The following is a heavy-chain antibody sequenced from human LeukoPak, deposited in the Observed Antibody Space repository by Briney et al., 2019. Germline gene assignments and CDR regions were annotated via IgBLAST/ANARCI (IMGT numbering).Heavy chain of an antibody. CDR2: IYTSGST. Sequence: SETLSLTCTVSGGSISSYYWSWVRQPAGKGLEWIGRIYTSGSTNYNPSLKSRVTMSVDTSKNQFSLKLSSVTAADTAVHYCARTYYYDSSGLYYFDYWGQGTLVTVSS. V-gene: IGHV4-4*07. D-gene: IGHD3-22*01. CDR1: GGSISSYY. CDR3: ARTYYYDSSGLYYFDY. J-gene: IGHJ4*02.